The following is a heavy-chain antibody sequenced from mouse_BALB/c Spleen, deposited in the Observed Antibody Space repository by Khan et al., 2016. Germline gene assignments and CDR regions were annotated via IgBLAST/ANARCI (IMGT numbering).Heavy chain of an antibody. D-gene: IGHD3-1*01. J-gene: IGHJ2*01. CDR3: AREMRARADGYFDY. Sequence: EVELVESGGGLVQPGGSLKLSCAASGFTFSSYTMSWVRQTPEKRLEWVAYISNGGGSTYYPDPVKGRFTISRDNANNTLYLQMSSLKSEATAMXSCAREMRARADGYFDYWGQGTTLTVSS. CDR2: ISNGGGST. CDR1: GFTFSSYT. V-gene: IGHV5-12-2*01.